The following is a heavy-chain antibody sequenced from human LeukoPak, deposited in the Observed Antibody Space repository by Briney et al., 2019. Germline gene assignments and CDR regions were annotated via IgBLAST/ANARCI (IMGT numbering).Heavy chain of an antibody. D-gene: IGHD6-6*01. J-gene: IGHJ4*02. CDR3: ARVSSSRYYYFDY. V-gene: IGHV4-30-4*01. Sequence: SQTLSLTCTVSGGSISSGDYYWSWIRQPPGKGLEWIGYIYYSGSTYYNPSPKSRVTISVDTSKNQFSLKLSSVTAADTAVYYCARVSSSRYYYFDYWGQGTLVTVSS. CDR1: GGSISSGDYY. CDR2: IYYSGST.